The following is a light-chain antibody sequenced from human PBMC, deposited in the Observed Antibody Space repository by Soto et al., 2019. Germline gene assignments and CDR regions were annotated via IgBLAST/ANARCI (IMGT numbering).Light chain of an antibody. CDR1: RTDVGKYNL. CDR2: EVN. CDR3: CSYAGTRTWV. V-gene: IGLV2-23*02. Sequence: QSALTQPASVCGSPGQSITISCTGDRTDVGKYNLVSWYQQHPGTAPKLILFEVNKRPSVVSHRFSGSKSGNTASLTISGLQAEDESDYYCCSYAGTRTWVFGGGTKVTGL. J-gene: IGLJ3*02.